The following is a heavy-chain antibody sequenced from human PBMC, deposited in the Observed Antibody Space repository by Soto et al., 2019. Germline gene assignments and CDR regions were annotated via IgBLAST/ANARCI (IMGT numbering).Heavy chain of an antibody. D-gene: IGHD1-1*01. J-gene: IGHJ4*02. CDR3: ARLKVPTYDY. V-gene: IGHV4-30-2*01. Sequence: SETLSLTCAVSGGSISSGGYSWSWIRQPPGKGLEWIGYIYHSGSTYYNPSLKSRVNISVDRSKNQFSLKLSSVTAADTAVYYCARLKVPTYDYWGQGTLVTVSS. CDR2: IYHSGST. CDR1: GGSISSGGYS.